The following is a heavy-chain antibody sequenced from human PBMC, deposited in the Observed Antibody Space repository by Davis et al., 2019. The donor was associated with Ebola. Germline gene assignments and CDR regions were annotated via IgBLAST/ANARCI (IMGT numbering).Heavy chain of an antibody. CDR2: MLHDGSEK. CDR3: ARDVGGRAGY. V-gene: IGHV3-7*01. J-gene: IGHJ4*02. Sequence: GESLKISCAASGFTFSESWMAWVRQAPGKGLEWLANMLHDGSEKYSAGPVKGRFTISRDNAKNTLFLQMNSLRADDTAVYYCARDVGGRAGYWGQGTLVTVSS. CDR1: GFTFSESW.